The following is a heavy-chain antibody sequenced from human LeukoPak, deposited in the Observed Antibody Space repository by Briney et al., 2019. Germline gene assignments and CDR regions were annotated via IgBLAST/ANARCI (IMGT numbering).Heavy chain of an antibody. CDR1: GFTFSSYE. Sequence: GGSLRLSCAASGFTFSSYETNWVRQAPGKGLEWVSYISSSGSTIYYADSVKGRFTISRDNAKNSLYLQMNSLRAEDTAVYYCAREGGSGRLPYFDYWGQGTLVTVSS. J-gene: IGHJ4*02. V-gene: IGHV3-48*03. CDR3: AREGGSGRLPYFDY. CDR2: ISSSGSTI. D-gene: IGHD3-10*01.